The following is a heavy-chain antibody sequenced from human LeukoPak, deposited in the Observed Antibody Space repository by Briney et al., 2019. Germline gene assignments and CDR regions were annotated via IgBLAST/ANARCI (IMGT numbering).Heavy chain of an antibody. Sequence: GESLKISCKGSGYSFTSYWIGWVRQVPGKGLEWMGIIYPGDSDTRYSPSFQGQVTISADKSISTAYLQWSSLKASDTAMYYCARDVKYSSGWVAIDYWGQGTLVTVSS. D-gene: IGHD6-19*01. CDR2: IYPGDSDT. J-gene: IGHJ4*02. V-gene: IGHV5-51*01. CDR3: ARDVKYSSGWVAIDY. CDR1: GYSFTSYW.